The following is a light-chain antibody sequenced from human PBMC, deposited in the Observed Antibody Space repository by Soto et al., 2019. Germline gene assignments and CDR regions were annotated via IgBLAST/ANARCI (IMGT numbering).Light chain of an antibody. J-gene: IGLJ2*01. CDR3: SSYTSGSAVI. V-gene: IGLV2-14*01. CDR2: DVS. CDR1: SSDVGGYNY. Sequence: QSALTQPASVSGSPGQSITISCPGTSSDVGGYNYVSWYQQHPGKAPKLMIYDVSNRPSGVSNRFSGSKSGNTASRTISGLQAEDGADYYCSSYTSGSAVIFGGGTQLTVL.